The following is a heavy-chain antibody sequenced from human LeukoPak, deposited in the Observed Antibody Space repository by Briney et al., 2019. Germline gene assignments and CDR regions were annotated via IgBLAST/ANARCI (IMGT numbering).Heavy chain of an antibody. D-gene: IGHD3-22*01. J-gene: IGHJ4*02. CDR3: AKDPTDFDRSGQTYFDY. V-gene: IGHV3-23*01. CDR2: ISGSGGIT. CDR1: GFTFSSCA. Sequence: GGSLRLSCAASGFTFSSCAMNWVRQAPGKGLEWVSGISGSGGITHYADSVRGRFTISRDNSKNTLYLQMNSLRAEDTAVYYCAKDPTDFDRSGQTYFDYWGQGSLVTVSS.